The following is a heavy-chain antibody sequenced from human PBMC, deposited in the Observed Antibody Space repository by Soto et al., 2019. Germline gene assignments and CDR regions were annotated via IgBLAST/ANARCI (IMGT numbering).Heavy chain of an antibody. CDR3: ARDPFPSGWWSKRLWFDP. J-gene: IGHJ5*02. Sequence: PSETLSLTCTVSGGSISSGGYYWSLIRQHPGKGLEWIGYIYYSGSTYYNPSLKSRVTISVDTSKNQFSLKLSSVTAADTAVYYCARDPFPSGWWSKRLWFDPWGQGTLVTVSS. CDR2: IYYSGST. V-gene: IGHV4-31*03. D-gene: IGHD2-15*01. CDR1: GGSISSGGYY.